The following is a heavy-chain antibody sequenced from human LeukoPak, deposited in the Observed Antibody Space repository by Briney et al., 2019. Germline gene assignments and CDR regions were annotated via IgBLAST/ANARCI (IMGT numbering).Heavy chain of an antibody. CDR3: AKVGANDY. CDR2: ISWNSGSI. Sequence: GGSLRLSCAASGFTFDDYAMHWVRQAPGEGLEWVSGISWNSGSIGYADSVKGRFTISRDNAKNSLYLQMNSLRAEDTALYYCAKVGANDYWGQGTLVTVSS. CDR1: GFTFDDYA. J-gene: IGHJ4*02. V-gene: IGHV3-9*01. D-gene: IGHD1-26*01.